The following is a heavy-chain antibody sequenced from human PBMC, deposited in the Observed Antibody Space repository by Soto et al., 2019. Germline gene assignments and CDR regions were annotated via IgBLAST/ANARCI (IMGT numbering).Heavy chain of an antibody. D-gene: IGHD3-10*01. Sequence: EVQLVESGGGLVQRGGSLRLSCAASGFTFSSFWMHWVRQTPGKGLVWVSGINSDGSSTNHADSVKGRFTISRDNAKNTLYLQMNSLRGEDTAVYYCVRDRDTYGSGFMDVWGQGTTVTVSS. CDR3: VRDRDTYGSGFMDV. CDR1: GFTFSSFW. J-gene: IGHJ6*02. V-gene: IGHV3-74*01. CDR2: INSDGSST.